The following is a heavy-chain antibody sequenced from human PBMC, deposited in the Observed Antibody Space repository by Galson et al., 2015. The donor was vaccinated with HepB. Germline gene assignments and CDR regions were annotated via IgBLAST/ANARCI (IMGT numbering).Heavy chain of an antibody. V-gene: IGHV3-23*01. J-gene: IGHJ6*02. D-gene: IGHD3-22*01. Sequence: SLRLSCAASGFTFSSYAMSWVRQAPGKGLEWVSAISGSGGSTYYADSVKGRFTISRDNSKNTLYLQMNSLRAEDTAVYYCAKDRMTADYYDSSGYYGDYYYGMDVWGQGTTVTVSS. CDR2: ISGSGGST. CDR3: AKDRMTADYYDSSGYYGDYYYGMDV. CDR1: GFTFSSYA.